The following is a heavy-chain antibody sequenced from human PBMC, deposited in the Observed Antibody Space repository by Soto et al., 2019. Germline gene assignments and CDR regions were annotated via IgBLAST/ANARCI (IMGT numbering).Heavy chain of an antibody. CDR2: ISNDGGDK. J-gene: IGHJ3*02. CDR3: AKEFFDSSGFYPSLDALDI. D-gene: IGHD3-22*01. V-gene: IGHV3-30*18. Sequence: QVQLAESGGGVVQPGRSLTITCAASGFTLGTYGMHWVRQAPGKGLEWVAVISNDGGDKYYSDSVMGRFTISRDNSKNTLFLQMNSLRAEDPAVYFCAKEFFDSSGFYPSLDALDIWGQGTVVTVSS. CDR1: GFTLGTYG.